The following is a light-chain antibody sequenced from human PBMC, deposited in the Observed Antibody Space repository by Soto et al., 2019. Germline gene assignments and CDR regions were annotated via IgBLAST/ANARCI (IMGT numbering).Light chain of an antibody. CDR3: QQYSIWRT. J-gene: IGKJ1*01. V-gene: IGKV3-15*01. CDR2: AAS. CDR1: ESVSTN. Sequence: EIIFTQSPDTLSLAPGERGTLSCRTSESVSTNLAWYQQKAGKAPRLLIYAASTRATGIPARLSVSGSGTEFTLPIRSLQSEDFAVYYCQQYSIWRTFGQGTKVDI.